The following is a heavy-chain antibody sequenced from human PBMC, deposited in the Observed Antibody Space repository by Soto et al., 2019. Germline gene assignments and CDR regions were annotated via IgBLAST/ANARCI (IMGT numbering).Heavy chain of an antibody. V-gene: IGHV1-3*01. CDR3: ARDLTPGLVDH. J-gene: IGHJ4*02. Sequence: ASVKVSCKASGNTVPNYAIHWVRQAPGQRLEWMGWINAGNGNTNYSENFQGRVTFTRDTSASTAYMELRSLRSDDTAVYYCARDLTPGLVDHWGQGTLVTVSS. CDR1: GNTVPNYA. CDR2: INAGNGNT. D-gene: IGHD3-9*01.